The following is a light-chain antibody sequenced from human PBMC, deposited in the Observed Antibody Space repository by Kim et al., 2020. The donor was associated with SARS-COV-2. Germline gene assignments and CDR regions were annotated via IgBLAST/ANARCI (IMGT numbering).Light chain of an antibody. J-gene: IGLJ3*02. CDR1: NSDIGGHNS. Sequence: HSALTQPASVSGSPGQPITISCTGTNSDIGGHNSASWYQQYPGTAPKLLIYDVTRRASGISNRFSGSKSGNTASLTITGLQTEDEADYYCSSYTTSTTWVFGGGTKLTVL. V-gene: IGLV2-14*03. CDR2: DVT. CDR3: SSYTTSTTWV.